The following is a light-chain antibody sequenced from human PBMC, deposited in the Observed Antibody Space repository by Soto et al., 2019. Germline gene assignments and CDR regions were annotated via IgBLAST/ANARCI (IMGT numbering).Light chain of an antibody. J-gene: IGKJ1*01. Sequence: DIQMTQSPSTLSASVGDRITITCRASQSISSWLARYQQKPGKAPKVLIYDASRLESGVPSRFSGSASGTEFTLTISSLQPDDFATYYCQQYSTYSGAFGQGTKVEIK. CDR3: QQYSTYSGA. CDR1: QSISSW. V-gene: IGKV1-5*01. CDR2: DAS.